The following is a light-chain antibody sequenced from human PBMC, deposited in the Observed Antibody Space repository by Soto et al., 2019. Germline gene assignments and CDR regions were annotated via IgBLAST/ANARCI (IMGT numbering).Light chain of an antibody. CDR3: QQYDDLPIT. Sequence: IQMTQSPSSLSAPVGDRVTTTCQASQYIDKFLNWYQQKSGKAPKLLISDASNLETGVPSRFSGGGSGTDFTFTITSLQPEDVAIYYCQQYDDLPITFGQGTRLEIK. V-gene: IGKV1-33*01. J-gene: IGKJ5*01. CDR1: QYIDKF. CDR2: DAS.